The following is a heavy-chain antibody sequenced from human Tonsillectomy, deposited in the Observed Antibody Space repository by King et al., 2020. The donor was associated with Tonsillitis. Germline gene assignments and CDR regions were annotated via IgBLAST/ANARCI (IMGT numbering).Heavy chain of an antibody. J-gene: IGHJ4*02. V-gene: IGHV3-15*07. CDR3: TTRPWFDY. CDR1: GFTFTNAW. CDR2: IKTKNDGGTT. Sequence: DVQLVESGGGLVKPGGSLRLSCAASGFTFTNAWMNWVRQAPGKVLEWVARIKTKNDGGTTDYAEPVKGRFSISRDDSKNTLYLEMSSLKIEDTGVYYCTTRPWFDYWGQGTLVTVSS.